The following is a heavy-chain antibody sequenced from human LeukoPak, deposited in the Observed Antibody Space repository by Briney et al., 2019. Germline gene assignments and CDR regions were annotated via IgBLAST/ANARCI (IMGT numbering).Heavy chain of an antibody. D-gene: IGHD7-27*01. Sequence: GGSLRLSCAASGFTFSSYWMSWVRQAPRKGLEWVSIIYSGGNTYYAGSVKGRFAISRDNSKNTVYLQMNSLRAEDTAVYYCVNLPGGGYWGQGTLVTVSS. V-gene: IGHV3-66*02. CDR2: IYSGGNT. J-gene: IGHJ4*02. CDR3: VNLPGGGY. CDR1: GFTFSSYW.